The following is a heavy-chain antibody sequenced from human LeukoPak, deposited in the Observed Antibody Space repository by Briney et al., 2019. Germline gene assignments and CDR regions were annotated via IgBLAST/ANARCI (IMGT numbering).Heavy chain of an antibody. D-gene: IGHD6-13*01. V-gene: IGHV1-2*02. Sequence: ASVKVSCKASGYTFTGYYMHWVRQAPGQGLEWMGWINPNSGGTNYAQKFQGRVTMTRDTSISTAYMELSRLRSDDTAVCYCARDRSSSWYGSYYYYGMDVWGQGTTVTVSS. CDR1: GYTFTGYY. J-gene: IGHJ6*02. CDR3: ARDRSSSWYGSYYYYGMDV. CDR2: INPNSGGT.